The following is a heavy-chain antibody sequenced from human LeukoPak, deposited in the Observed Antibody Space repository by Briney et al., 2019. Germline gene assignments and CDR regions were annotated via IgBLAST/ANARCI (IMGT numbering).Heavy chain of an antibody. J-gene: IGHJ5*02. CDR1: GGSISSHY. D-gene: IGHD2-2*01. V-gene: IGHV4-59*11. Sequence: PSETLSLTCTVSGGSISSHYWSWIRQPPGKGLEWIGYIYYSGSTNYNPSLKSRVTISVDTSKNQFSLKLSSVTAADTAVYYCARVEGSIVVAPDWFDPWGQGTLVTVSS. CDR3: ARVEGSIVVAPDWFDP. CDR2: IYYSGST.